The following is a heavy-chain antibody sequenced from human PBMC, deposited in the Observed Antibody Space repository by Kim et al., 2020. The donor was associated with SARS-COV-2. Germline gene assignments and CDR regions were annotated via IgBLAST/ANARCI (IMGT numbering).Heavy chain of an antibody. CDR3: ARDSDIVAGDFDY. Sequence: YAQKFQDRVTRPRDTSISTAYMELSRLRSDDTAVYYCARDSDIVAGDFDYWGQGTLVTVSS. V-gene: IGHV1-2*02. D-gene: IGHD5-12*01. J-gene: IGHJ4*02.